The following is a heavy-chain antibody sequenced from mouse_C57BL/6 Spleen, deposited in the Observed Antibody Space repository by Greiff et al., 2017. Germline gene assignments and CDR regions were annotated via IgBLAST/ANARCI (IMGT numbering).Heavy chain of an antibody. Sequence: VQLQQSGAELVRPGASVTLSCKASGYTFTDYEMHWVKQTPVHGLEWIGDIDPETGGTDYNPKFKGKAILTADKSSSTAYMELRSLTSEASVFYFCTRSGGLLRGYFDDGGQGTTLTVSS. J-gene: IGHJ2*01. D-gene: IGHD2-3*01. CDR3: TRSGGLLRGYFDD. CDR1: GYTFTDYE. V-gene: IGHV1-15*01. CDR2: IDPETGGT.